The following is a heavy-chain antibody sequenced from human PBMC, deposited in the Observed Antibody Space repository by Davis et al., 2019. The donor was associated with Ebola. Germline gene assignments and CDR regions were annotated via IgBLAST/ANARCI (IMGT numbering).Heavy chain of an antibody. J-gene: IGHJ5*02. Sequence: SGPTLVKPTQTLTLTCTFSGFSLNSSGVGVGWIRQPPGKALEWLALIYWDDDKRYNPSLKNRLTITKDTSKNQVVLTMTNLDPVDTATYYCARRVTTTTPWNWFDPWGQGTLVTVSS. CDR1: GFSLNSSGVG. V-gene: IGHV2-5*02. CDR3: ARRVTTTTPWNWFDP. D-gene: IGHD4-17*01. CDR2: IYWDDDK.